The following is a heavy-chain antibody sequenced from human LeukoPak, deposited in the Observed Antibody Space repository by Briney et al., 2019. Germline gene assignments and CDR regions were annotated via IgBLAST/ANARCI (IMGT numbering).Heavy chain of an antibody. J-gene: IGHJ4*02. CDR1: GGSISSSSHY. CDR2: FFYSGST. V-gene: IGHV4-39*01. Sequence: PSETLSLTCTVSGGSISSSSHYWGWIRQPPGKGLEWIGSFFYSGSTYYNPSLKSRVTLSVDTSKNQFSLNLSSVTAADTAVYYCARHVGAGSWYFDYWGQGTLVTVSS. CDR3: ARHVGAGSWYFDY. D-gene: IGHD1-26*01.